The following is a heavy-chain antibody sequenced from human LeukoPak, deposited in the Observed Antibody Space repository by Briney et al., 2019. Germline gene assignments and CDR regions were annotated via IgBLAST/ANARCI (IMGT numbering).Heavy chain of an antibody. Sequence: GGSLRLSCVASGFTFSIYAMSWVRQAPGKGLGWVSAISGSSGNTHYADSVKGRFTISRDNSKNTLYLQMNSLRAEDTAIYYCAKPARVGAVDYWGQGTLVTVSS. J-gene: IGHJ4*02. CDR3: AKPARVGAVDY. D-gene: IGHD6-13*01. CDR1: GFTFSIYA. V-gene: IGHV3-23*01. CDR2: ISGSSGNT.